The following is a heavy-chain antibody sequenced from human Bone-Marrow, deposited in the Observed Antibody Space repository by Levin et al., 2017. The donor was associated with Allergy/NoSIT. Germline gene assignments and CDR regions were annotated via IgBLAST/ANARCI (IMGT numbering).Heavy chain of an antibody. J-gene: IGHJ4*02. D-gene: IGHD3-9*01. Sequence: LFLLFPFSFSSLLLSPSYWGWVRQPPGKGLEWIGSVYFSGSTYLSPFLKSRVPLSVDTSRSHFSLNLSSVTAADTAVYYCARVPALRFLDWFLDYWGRGVLVTVSS. CDR3: ARVPALRFLDWFLDY. V-gene: IGHV4-39*02. CDR2: VYFSGST. CDR1: FSSLLLSPSY.